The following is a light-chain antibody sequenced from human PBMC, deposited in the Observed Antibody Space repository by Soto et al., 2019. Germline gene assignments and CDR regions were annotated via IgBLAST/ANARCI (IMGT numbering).Light chain of an antibody. CDR2: AAS. CDR3: QQSYSSPIT. J-gene: IGKJ5*01. CDR1: QSIGGY. Sequence: DIQMTQSPSSLSASFGDGVTIXXRASQSIGGYLTWYQQLPGKAPKVXIFAASGLQSGVPSRFSGSGSGTDFTLTISSLQPEDFATYYCQQSYSSPITFGQGTRLEIK. V-gene: IGKV1-39*01.